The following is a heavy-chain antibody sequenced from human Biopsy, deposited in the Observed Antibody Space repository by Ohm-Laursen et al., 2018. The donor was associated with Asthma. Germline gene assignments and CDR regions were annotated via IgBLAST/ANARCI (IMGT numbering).Heavy chain of an antibody. J-gene: IGHJ6*02. CDR2: TNERGVT. V-gene: IGHV4-34*01. CDR3: ARGPELDV. CDR1: PGSFSGFF. Sequence: SETLSLTCAVYPGSFSGFFWTWIRQSPGKGLEWIGETNERGVTSNNPSLKSRVIISIDTYWNRVSLKLTSVTAADTAVYYCARGPELDVWGQGTTVTVSS.